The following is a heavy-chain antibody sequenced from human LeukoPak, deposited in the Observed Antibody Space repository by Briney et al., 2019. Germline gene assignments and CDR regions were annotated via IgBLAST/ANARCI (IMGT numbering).Heavy chain of an antibody. CDR1: GYTFTSYS. J-gene: IGHJ4*02. D-gene: IGHD5-24*01. CDR3: ARDRYGDGFAHLDY. Sequence: ASVKVSCKVSGYTFTSYSISWVRQAPGQGLEWMGWITPSGGTNYPQKFQGRVAITWDTSITTAYMDLSRLTSDDTAVYYCARDRYGDGFAHLDYWGQGALVTVSS. CDR2: ITPSGGT. V-gene: IGHV1-2*02.